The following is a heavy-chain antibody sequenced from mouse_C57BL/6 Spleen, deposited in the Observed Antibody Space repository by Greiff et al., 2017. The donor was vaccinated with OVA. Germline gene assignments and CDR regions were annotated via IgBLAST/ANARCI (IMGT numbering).Heavy chain of an antibody. CDR3: ARSSQLWSDWYFDV. CDR2: IDPNSGGT. D-gene: IGHD1-1*02. V-gene: IGHV1-72*01. CDR1: GYTFTSYW. J-gene: IGHJ1*03. Sequence: QAHVKQPGAELVKPGASVKLSCKASGYTFTSYWMHWVKQRPGRGLEWIGRIDPNSGGTKYNEKFKSKATLTVDKPSSTAYMQLSSLTSEDSAVYYCARSSQLWSDWYFDVWGTGTTVTVSS.